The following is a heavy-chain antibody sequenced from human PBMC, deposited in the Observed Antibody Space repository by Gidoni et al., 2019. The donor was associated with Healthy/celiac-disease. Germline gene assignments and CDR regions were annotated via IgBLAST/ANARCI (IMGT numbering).Heavy chain of an antibody. D-gene: IGHD3-16*01. Sequence: EVQLVESGGGLVQPGWSLRLSCAASGFTFSSYDMHWVRQATGKGLELGSAIGSAGDPYYPGSVKGRFTISRENAKNSLYLQMNSRRAGDTAVYYCAREGEDGGAFDIWGQGTMVTVSS. CDR2: IGSAGDP. CDR1: GFTFSSYD. V-gene: IGHV3-13*05. CDR3: AREGEDGGAFDI. J-gene: IGHJ3*02.